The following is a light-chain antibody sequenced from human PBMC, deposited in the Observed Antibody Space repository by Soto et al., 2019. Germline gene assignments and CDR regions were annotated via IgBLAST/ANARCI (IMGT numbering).Light chain of an antibody. CDR1: GSDVGGYNY. CDR2: DVS. V-gene: IGLV2-14*01. CDR3: SSYTSSSTLE. J-gene: IGLJ2*01. Sequence: QSVLTQPASVSGSPGQSITISCTGTGSDVGGYNYVSWYQQHPGKAPKLMIYDVSNRPSGVSNRFSGSKSGNTASLTISGLQAEDEADYYCSSYTSSSTLEFGGGTKLTVL.